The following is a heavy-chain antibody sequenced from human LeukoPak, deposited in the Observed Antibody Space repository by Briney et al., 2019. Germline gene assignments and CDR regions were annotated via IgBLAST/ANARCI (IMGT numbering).Heavy chain of an antibody. J-gene: IGHJ4*02. CDR1: GYTLTSYG. D-gene: IGHD3-22*01. V-gene: IGHV1-18*01. CDR3: ARRLDYYDISGYHTLDY. Sequence: ASVKVSCKASGYTLTSYGITWVRQAPGQGLEWMGWISAYSGKTNHAQKLQGRVTMTTDTSTSTAYMELRSLRSDDTAVYYCARRLDYYDISGYHTLDYWGQGTLVTVSS. CDR2: ISAYSGKT.